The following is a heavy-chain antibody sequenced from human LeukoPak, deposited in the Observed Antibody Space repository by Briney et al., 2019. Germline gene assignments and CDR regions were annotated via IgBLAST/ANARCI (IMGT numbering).Heavy chain of an antibody. J-gene: IGHJ4*02. Sequence: SETLSLTRTVSGGSISSYYWSWIRQPPGKGLEWIGYIYYSGSTNYNPSLKSRVTISVDTSRNQFSLKLSSVTAADTAVYYCARLDYYGSGSPFDFWGQGTLVTVSS. V-gene: IGHV4-59*01. CDR2: IYYSGST. CDR1: GGSISSYY. CDR3: ARLDYYGSGSPFDF. D-gene: IGHD3-10*01.